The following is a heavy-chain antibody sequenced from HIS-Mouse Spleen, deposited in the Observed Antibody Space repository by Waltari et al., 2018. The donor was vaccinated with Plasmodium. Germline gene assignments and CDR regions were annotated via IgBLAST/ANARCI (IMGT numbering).Heavy chain of an antibody. CDR2: IYSGGRT. D-gene: IGHD6-19*01. Sequence: EVQLVETGGGLIQPGGSLRLSCAASGFTVSSNYVSWVRKAPGKGLEWVSVIYSGGRTYYADSVKGRFTISRDNSKNTLYLQMNSLRAEDTAVYYCAWCSSGWYYFDYWGQGTLVTVSS. CDR1: GFTVSSNY. CDR3: AWCSSGWYYFDY. J-gene: IGHJ4*02. V-gene: IGHV3-53*02.